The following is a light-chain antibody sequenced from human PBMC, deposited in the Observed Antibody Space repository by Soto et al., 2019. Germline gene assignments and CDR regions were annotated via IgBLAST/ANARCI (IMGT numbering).Light chain of an antibody. V-gene: IGKV1-27*01. CDR3: QKYNSAPLT. CDR2: VAS. Sequence: DIQMTQSPCSLSASVGDSVTITSRASLPISTYLAWCQQKPGKIPKLLPYVASTLPAAVPSRFSGSGSGTDFTLTISSLQPEDVAAYYCQKYNSAPLTFGGGTKVDIK. CDR1: LPISTY. J-gene: IGKJ4*01.